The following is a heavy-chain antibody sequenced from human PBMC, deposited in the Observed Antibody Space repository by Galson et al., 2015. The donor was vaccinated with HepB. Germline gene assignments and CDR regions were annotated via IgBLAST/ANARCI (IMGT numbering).Heavy chain of an antibody. V-gene: IGHV3-21*01. Sequence: SLRLSCAASGFTFSSYSMNWVRQAPGKGLEWVSSISSSSSYIYYADSVKGRFTISRDNAKNSLYLQMNSLRAEDTAVYYCARVGRGSGSYPAPDAFDIWGQGTMVTVSS. CDR1: GFTFSSYS. J-gene: IGHJ3*02. CDR3: ARVGRGSGSYPAPDAFDI. D-gene: IGHD1-26*01. CDR2: ISSSSSYI.